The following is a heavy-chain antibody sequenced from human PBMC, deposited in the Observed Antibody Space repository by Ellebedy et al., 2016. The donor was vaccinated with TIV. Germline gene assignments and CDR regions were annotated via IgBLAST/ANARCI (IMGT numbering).Heavy chain of an antibody. CDR2: VNGPGSET. Sequence: GGSLRLXCAGSGFTFSHHWMHWVRQAPGKGLEWVSRVNGPGSETGHADSVKGRFTTSRDNAKDTLYLQLNSLRTEDTAVYYCARDSGSYPFDYWGQGTLVTVSS. D-gene: IGHD1-26*01. CDR1: GFTFSHHW. CDR3: ARDSGSYPFDY. V-gene: IGHV3-74*01. J-gene: IGHJ4*02.